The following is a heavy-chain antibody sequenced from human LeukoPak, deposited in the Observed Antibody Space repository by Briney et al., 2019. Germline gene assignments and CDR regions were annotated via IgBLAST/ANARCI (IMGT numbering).Heavy chain of an antibody. V-gene: IGHV4-34*01. CDR3: ARRGQLVRNYYYYYMDV. J-gene: IGHJ6*03. CDR1: GGSFSGYY. Sequence: PSETLSLTCAVYGGSFSGYYWSWIRQPPGKGLEWIGEINHSGSTNYNPSLKSRVTISVDTSKNQFSLKLSSVTAADTAVYYCARRGQLVRNYYYYYMDVWGKGTTVTVSS. D-gene: IGHD6-6*01. CDR2: INHSGST.